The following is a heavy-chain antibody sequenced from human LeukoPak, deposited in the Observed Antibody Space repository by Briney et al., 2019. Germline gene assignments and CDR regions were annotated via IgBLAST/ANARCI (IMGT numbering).Heavy chain of an antibody. CDR3: ARIITSTWYNEFDC. CDR1: GYTFTDHY. CDR2: TNPNGGGT. D-gene: IGHD1-14*01. Sequence: ASVKVPCKASGYTFTDHYLHWLRQAPGQGLEYLGWTNPNGGGTNFPQKFQGRVTLTIDTSVNTGYMEITKLTSDDTAVYYCARIITSTWYNEFDCWGQGTLVAVSS. J-gene: IGHJ4*02. V-gene: IGHV1-2*02.